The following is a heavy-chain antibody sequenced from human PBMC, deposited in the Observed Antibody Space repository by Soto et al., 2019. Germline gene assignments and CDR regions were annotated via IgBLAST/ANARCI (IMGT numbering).Heavy chain of an antibody. J-gene: IGHJ4*02. CDR2: ISVSVGST. V-gene: IGHV3-23*01. D-gene: IGHD2-21*02. Sequence: GPLRLSCRVSGFPFAPSTMSWVRQAPGKGLEWVSTISVSVGSTYSADSVQGRFTVSSDISDNTLFLRMTSLTADDTAVYFCAKRDVPHSTSNAYFYDHWGRGVLVSVSS. CDR3: AKRDVPHSTSNAYFYDH. CDR1: GFPFAPST.